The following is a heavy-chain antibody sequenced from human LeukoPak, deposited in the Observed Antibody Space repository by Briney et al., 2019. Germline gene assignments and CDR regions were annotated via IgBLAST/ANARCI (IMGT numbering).Heavy chain of an antibody. J-gene: IGHJ1*01. V-gene: IGHV1-24*01. Sequence: ASVKVSCKVTGDSLSDLPMHWVRQVAGKGLEWMGGFHPEFSEPVYAQRFQGRVTMSEDTSTDTAFMGLTSLKSEDTAVYFCATQSLLAGVPYGYFQFWGPGTLVTVSS. CDR2: FHPEFSEP. CDR3: ATQSLLAGVPYGYFQF. D-gene: IGHD3-10*01. CDR1: GDSLSDLP.